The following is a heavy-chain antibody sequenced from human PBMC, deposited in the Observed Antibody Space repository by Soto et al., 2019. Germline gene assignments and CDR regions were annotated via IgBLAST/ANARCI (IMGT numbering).Heavy chain of an antibody. CDR2: FRTPGST. CDR1: GFAVSNNY. J-gene: IGHJ6*02. CDR3: ARNAMMDV. V-gene: IGHV3-53*02. Sequence: EVQLVETGGALIQPGGSLRLSWEASGFAVSNNYMNWVRQAQGKGLEWVSIFRTPGSTYYPDSVKGRFTISRDNTKNTLSLERNSLRVEDTAEYYCARNAMMDVWGQGTTVIVSS.